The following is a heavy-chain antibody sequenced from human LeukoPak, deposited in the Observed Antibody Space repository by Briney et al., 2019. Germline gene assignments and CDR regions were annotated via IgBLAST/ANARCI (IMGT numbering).Heavy chain of an antibody. CDR2: ISGSGGST. CDR3: ARDAHRGMDV. V-gene: IGHV3-23*01. Sequence: GGSLRLSCAASGFTFSSYVMSWVRQAPGKGLEWVSAISGSGGSTYYADSVKGRFTISRDNSKSTLFLQMNSLRAEDTAVYYCARDAHRGMDVWGQGTTVTVSS. CDR1: GFTFSSYV. J-gene: IGHJ6*02.